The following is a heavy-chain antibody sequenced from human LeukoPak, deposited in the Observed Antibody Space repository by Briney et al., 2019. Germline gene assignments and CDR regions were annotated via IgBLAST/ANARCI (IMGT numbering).Heavy chain of an antibody. Sequence: GGSLRLSCAASGFTFSNYWMTWVRQAPGKGLEWVANIKQDGSEKYYVDPVKGRFSVSRDNARNSLYLQMNSLRSEDTAVYYCVRYNNGLDYWGQGTLVTVSS. CDR2: IKQDGSEK. J-gene: IGHJ4*02. CDR3: VRYNNGLDY. CDR1: GFTFSNYW. V-gene: IGHV3-7*01. D-gene: IGHD2-8*01.